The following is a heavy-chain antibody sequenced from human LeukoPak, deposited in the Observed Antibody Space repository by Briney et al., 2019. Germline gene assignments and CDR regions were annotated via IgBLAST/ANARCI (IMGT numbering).Heavy chain of an antibody. Sequence: ASVKVSCKASGYTFTTYYMHWVRQAPGQGLEWMGIINPSSGSTSCAQKFQGRVTMTRDTSTSTVYMELSSLRSEDTAVYYCARRARLSGFTMVRGALYYFDYWGQGTLVTVSS. CDR1: GYTFTTYY. D-gene: IGHD3-10*01. CDR3: ARRARLSGFTMVRGALYYFDY. CDR2: INPSSGST. J-gene: IGHJ4*02. V-gene: IGHV1-46*01.